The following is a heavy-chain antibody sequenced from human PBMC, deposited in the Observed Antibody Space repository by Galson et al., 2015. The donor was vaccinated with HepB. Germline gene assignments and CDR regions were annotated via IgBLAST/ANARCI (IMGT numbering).Heavy chain of an antibody. J-gene: IGHJ4*02. D-gene: IGHD3-3*01. CDR2: ISAYTGNT. CDR1: GYVFNSYG. CDR3: ARVCWDFWSRYCANFDY. Sequence: SVKVSCKASGYVFNSYGTSWVRQAPGQGLEWMGQISAYTGNTNYAQKVQDRVTITTDTSTSTAYMELRSLRSDDTAVYYCARVCWDFWSRYCANFDYWGQGTLVTVSS. V-gene: IGHV1-18*01.